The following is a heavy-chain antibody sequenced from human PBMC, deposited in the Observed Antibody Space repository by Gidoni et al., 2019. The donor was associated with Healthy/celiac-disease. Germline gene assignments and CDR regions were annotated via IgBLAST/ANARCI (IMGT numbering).Heavy chain of an antibody. Sequence: QVQLQQWGAGLLKPSETLSLTCAVYGGSFGGYYWSWIRQPPGKGLEWIGELNHSGSTNYNPSLKSRVTISVDTSKNQFSLKLSSVTAAYTAVYYCAREGYMVRGVIIRPYYFDYWGQGTLVTVSS. CDR3: AREGYMVRGVIIRPYYFDY. V-gene: IGHV4-34*01. D-gene: IGHD3-10*01. CDR2: LNHSGST. J-gene: IGHJ4*02. CDR1: GGSFGGYY.